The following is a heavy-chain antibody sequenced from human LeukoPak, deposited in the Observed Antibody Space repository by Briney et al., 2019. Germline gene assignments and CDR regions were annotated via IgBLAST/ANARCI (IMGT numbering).Heavy chain of an antibody. J-gene: IGHJ4*02. CDR2: ISWDGGSK. Sequence: GGSLRLSCAASGFMFGDYSMHWVRQAPGKGLEWVSVISWDGGSKYYADSVKGRFTISRDNSKNTLYLQMNSLRAEDTAVYYCAESDVYYFGSGSLDHWGQGTLVTVSS. CDR1: GFMFGDYS. D-gene: IGHD3-10*01. CDR3: AESDVYYFGSGSLDH. V-gene: IGHV3-43*01.